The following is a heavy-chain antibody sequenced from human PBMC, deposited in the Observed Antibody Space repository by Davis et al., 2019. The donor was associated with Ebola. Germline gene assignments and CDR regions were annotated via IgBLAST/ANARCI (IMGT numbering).Heavy chain of an antibody. J-gene: IGHJ4*02. CDR3: ARGGGDYGTRY. CDR1: GGTFSSYA. D-gene: IGHD4-17*01. CDR2: IIPILGIA. V-gene: IGHV1-69*04. Sequence: SVKVSCKASGGTFSSYAISGVRQAPGQGLEWMGRIIPILGIANYAQKFQGRVTITADKSTSTAYMELSSLRSEDTAVYYCARGGGDYGTRYWGQGTLVTVSS.